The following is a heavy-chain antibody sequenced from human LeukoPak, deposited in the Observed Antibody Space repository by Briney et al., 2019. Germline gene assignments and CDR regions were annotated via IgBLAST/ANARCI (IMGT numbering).Heavy chain of an antibody. J-gene: IGHJ6*01. CDR1: GFTFSGFA. Sequence: GGSLRLSCAASGFTFSGFAMSWVRRTPGKGLEWVTGISGSGDNTLYADSAKGRFTISRDNSRNTLYLEMNSLRAEDTAIYYCAKMKGHPLPKYYMDVWGQGTTVTVSS. D-gene: IGHD1-26*01. CDR2: ISGSGDNT. V-gene: IGHV3-23*01. CDR3: AKMKGHPLPKYYMDV.